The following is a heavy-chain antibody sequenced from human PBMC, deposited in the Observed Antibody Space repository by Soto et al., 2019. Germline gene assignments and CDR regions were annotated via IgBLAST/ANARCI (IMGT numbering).Heavy chain of an antibody. Sequence: SETLSLTCAVYGGSFSGYYWTWIRQPPGTGLEWIGYIYHSGSTYYNPSLKSRVTISVDRSKNQFSLKLSSVTTADTAVYYCASGQELVRNVWGQGSLVT. CDR1: GGSFSGYY. CDR2: IYHSGST. V-gene: IGHV4-34*01. CDR3: ASGQELVRNV. J-gene: IGHJ4*02. D-gene: IGHD6-13*01.